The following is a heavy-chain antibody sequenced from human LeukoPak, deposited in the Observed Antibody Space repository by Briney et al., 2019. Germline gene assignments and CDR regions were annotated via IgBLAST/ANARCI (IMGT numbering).Heavy chain of an antibody. CDR1: GYTFTGYY. Sequence: ASVKVSCKASGYTFTGYYMHWVRQVPGQGLEWMGWINPNSGGTNYAQKFQGRVTMTRDTSISTAYMELSRLRSDDTAVYYCARGEAIVGATIDYWGQGTLVTVSS. D-gene: IGHD1-26*01. CDR2: INPNSGGT. J-gene: IGHJ4*02. V-gene: IGHV1-2*02. CDR3: ARGEAIVGATIDY.